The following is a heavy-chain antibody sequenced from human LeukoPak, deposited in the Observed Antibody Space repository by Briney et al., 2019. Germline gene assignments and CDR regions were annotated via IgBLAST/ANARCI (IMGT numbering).Heavy chain of an antibody. CDR1: GDSISSGAYS. CDR3: ARGKSPYSSGWYY. CDR2: IFHTGST. V-gene: IGHV4-30-2*01. D-gene: IGHD6-19*01. Sequence: PSQTLSLTCVVSGDSISSGAYSWSWIRQPPGKGLEWIGYIFHTGSTFYNPSLKSRVTISVDNSKNQFSLRLSSVTAADTAVYYCARGKSPYSSGWYYWGQGTLVTVSS. J-gene: IGHJ4*02.